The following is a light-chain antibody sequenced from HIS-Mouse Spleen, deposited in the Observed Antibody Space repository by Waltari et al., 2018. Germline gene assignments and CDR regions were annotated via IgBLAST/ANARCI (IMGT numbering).Light chain of an antibody. CDR3: AAWDDSLSGPV. V-gene: IGLV1-47*01. CDR2: RNI. J-gene: IGLJ3*02. Sequence: QSVLTQPPSASGTPGQRVTISCSGSSSNIGSNYVYWYQQLPGTAPKLLIYRNIHRPSGVPCRFSGSKSGTSASLAISGLRSEDEADYYCAAWDDSLSGPVFGGGTKLTVL. CDR1: SSNIGSNY.